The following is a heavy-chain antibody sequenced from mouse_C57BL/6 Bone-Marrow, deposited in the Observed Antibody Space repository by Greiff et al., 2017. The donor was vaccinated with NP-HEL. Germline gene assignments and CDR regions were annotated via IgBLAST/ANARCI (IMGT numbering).Heavy chain of an antibody. CDR3: TRLGWLHAWFAY. Sequence: QVQLQQSGAELVRPGASVTLSCKASGYTFTDYEMHWVKQTPVHGLEWIGAIDPETGGTAYTQKFKGKAILTADKSSSTAYMELRSLTSEDSAVYYCTRLGWLHAWFAYWGQGTLVTVSA. V-gene: IGHV1-15*01. CDR2: IDPETGGT. D-gene: IGHD2-3*01. J-gene: IGHJ3*01. CDR1: GYTFTDYE.